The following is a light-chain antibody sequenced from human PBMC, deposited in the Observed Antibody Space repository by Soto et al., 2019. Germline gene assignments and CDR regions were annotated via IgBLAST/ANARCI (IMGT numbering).Light chain of an antibody. V-gene: IGLV2-14*01. CDR3: TSYTSSNTHV. CDR1: SSDVGGYNY. CDR2: DVS. Sequence: QSVLTQPASVSGSPGQSITISCTGTSSDVGGYNYVSWYQQHPGKAPKLIIYDVSDRPSGVSNRFSGSKSGNTASLTISGLQAEDETDYYCTSYTSSNTHVFGTGTKVTVL. J-gene: IGLJ1*01.